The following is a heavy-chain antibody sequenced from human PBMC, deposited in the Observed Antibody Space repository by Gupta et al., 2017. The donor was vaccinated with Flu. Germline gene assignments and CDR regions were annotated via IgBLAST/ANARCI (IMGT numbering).Heavy chain of an antibody. V-gene: IGHV4-61*02. D-gene: IGHD2-8*02. CDR1: GGSISSGTYY. CDR2: IHISGST. Sequence: QVQLQESGPGLVKPSQTLSLTCTVSGGSISSGTYYWSWIRQPAGKGLEWIGRIHISGSTKYNPSLKSRVTISLDTSKNQFSLELTSVSAADTAEYYCARDYRRWTVGDIELGYGMDVRGQGTTVTVSS. CDR3: ARDYRRWTVGDIELGYGMDV. J-gene: IGHJ6*02.